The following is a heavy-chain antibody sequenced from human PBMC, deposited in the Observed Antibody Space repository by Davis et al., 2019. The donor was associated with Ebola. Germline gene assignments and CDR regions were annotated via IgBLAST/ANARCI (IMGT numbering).Heavy chain of an antibody. CDR2: IIPIFGIA. CDR1: GGTFSSYA. V-gene: IGHV1-69*13. J-gene: IGHJ6*03. Sequence: SVKVSCKASGGTFSSYAISWVRQAPGQGLEWMGGIIPIFGIANYAQKFQGRVTITADESTSTAYMELSSLRSEDTAVYYCARVDTQYYYMDVWGKGTTVTVSS. D-gene: IGHD5-18*01. CDR3: ARVDTQYYYMDV.